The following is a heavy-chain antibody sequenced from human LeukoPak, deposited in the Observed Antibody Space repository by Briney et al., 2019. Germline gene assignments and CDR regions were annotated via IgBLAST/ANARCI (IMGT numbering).Heavy chain of an antibody. D-gene: IGHD2-15*01. V-gene: IGHV3-7*03. J-gene: IGHJ4*02. CDR2: IKQDGSEK. Sequence: GGSLRLSCAASGFTFISYWMSWVRQAPGKGLDWVANIKQDGSEKYYVDSVKGRFTISRDNAKNSLYLQMNSLRAEDTAVYYCARGVVPYYFDYWGQGTLVTVSS. CDR1: GFTFISYW. CDR3: ARGVVPYYFDY.